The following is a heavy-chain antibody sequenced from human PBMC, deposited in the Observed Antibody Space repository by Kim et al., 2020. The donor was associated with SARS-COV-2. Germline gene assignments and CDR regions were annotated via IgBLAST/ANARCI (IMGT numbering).Heavy chain of an antibody. V-gene: IGHV4-4*02. Sequence: SETLSLTCGVSGGSISTSDWWSWVRQPPGKGLEWTGEIYHGGTTNYNPSVKSRVTISVDKSKNQFSLELTSVTAADTAMYYCARCHGDRNSFFFDPWGQGTLVTVSS. D-gene: IGHD3-22*01. CDR1: GGSISTSDW. CDR3: ARCHGDRNSFFFDP. J-gene: IGHJ5*02. CDR2: IYHGGTT.